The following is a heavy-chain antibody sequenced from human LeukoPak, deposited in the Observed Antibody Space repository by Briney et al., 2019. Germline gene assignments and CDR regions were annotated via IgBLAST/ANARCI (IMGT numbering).Heavy chain of an antibody. D-gene: IGHD2-2*01. J-gene: IGHJ6*03. CDR1: GSTFSSYA. CDR2: ISGSGGST. V-gene: IGHV3-23*01. CDR3: AKVRGVPAAIQYMDV. Sequence: PGGSLRLSCAASGSTFSSYAMSWVRQAPGKGLEWVSAISGSGGSTYYADSVKGRFTISRDNSKNTLYLQMNSLRAEDTAVYYCAKVRGVPAAIQYMDVWGKGTTVTVSS.